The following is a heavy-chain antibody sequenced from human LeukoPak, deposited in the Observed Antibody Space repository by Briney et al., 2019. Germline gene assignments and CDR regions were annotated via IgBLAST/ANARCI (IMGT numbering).Heavy chain of an antibody. CDR3: ARVSVYYDSSGYYYVYYYYGMDV. D-gene: IGHD3-22*01. CDR2: VNHSGST. Sequence: PSETLSLTCAVYGGPFSGYYWSWIRQPPGKGLEWIGEVNHSGSTNYNPSLKSRVTISVDTSKNQFSLKLSSVTAADTAVYYCARVSVYYDSSGYYYVYYYYGMDVWGQGTTVTVSS. J-gene: IGHJ6*02. CDR1: GGPFSGYY. V-gene: IGHV4-34*01.